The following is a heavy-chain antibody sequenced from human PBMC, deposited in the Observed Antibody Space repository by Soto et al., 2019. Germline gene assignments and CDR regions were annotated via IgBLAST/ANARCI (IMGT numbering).Heavy chain of an antibody. D-gene: IGHD6-19*01. CDR3: ARGGLDYYYGMDV. V-gene: IGHV4-31*03. J-gene: IGHJ6*02. Sequence: QVQLQESGPGLVKPSQTLSLTCTVSGGYISSGGYYWSWIRQHPGKGLEWIGYIYYSGSTYYNPSLKSRVTISVDTSKNQFSLKLSSVTAAVTAVYYCARGGLDYYYGMDVWGQGTTVTVSS. CDR1: GGYISSGGYY. CDR2: IYYSGST.